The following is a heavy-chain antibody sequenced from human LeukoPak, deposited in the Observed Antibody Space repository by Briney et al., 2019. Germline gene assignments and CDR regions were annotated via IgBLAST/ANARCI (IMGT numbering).Heavy chain of an antibody. Sequence: SETLSLTCTVSGGPISSNTHYWVWVRQPPGKGLEWIGYIYYRGSTNYNPSLKSRVTFSVDTSKNQFSLKLNSVTAADTAVYYCARGGDYGDLRYFDYWGQGTLVTVSS. J-gene: IGHJ4*02. D-gene: IGHD4-17*01. CDR2: IYYRGST. CDR1: GGPISSNTHY. CDR3: ARGGDYGDLRYFDY. V-gene: IGHV4-61*05.